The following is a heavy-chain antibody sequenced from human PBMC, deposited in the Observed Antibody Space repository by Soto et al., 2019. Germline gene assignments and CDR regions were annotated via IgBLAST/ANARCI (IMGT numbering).Heavy chain of an antibody. CDR2: INSDGSST. J-gene: IGHJ4*02. D-gene: IGHD2-21*02. Sequence: GGSLSLSCAASGFTFRSYWMHWVRQAPGKGVVWVSRINSDGSSTSYADSVKGRFTISRDNAKNTLYLQMNSLRAEDTAVYYCAIASDYYFDYWGQGTLVTVSS. V-gene: IGHV3-74*01. CDR1: GFTFRSYW. CDR3: AIASDYYFDY.